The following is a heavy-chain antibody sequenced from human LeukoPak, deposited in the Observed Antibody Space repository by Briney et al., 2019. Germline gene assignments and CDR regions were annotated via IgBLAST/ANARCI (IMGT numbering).Heavy chain of an antibody. V-gene: IGHV4-34*01. CDR1: GGTLSGYY. J-gene: IGHJ6*03. CDR2: SNDSGGT. CDR3: ARLSVIVGAALEYYYYYMDV. D-gene: IGHD1-26*01. Sequence: PSETLSLTCAVYGGTLSGYYWSRIRQPPGKRLEWVGESNDSGGTNYNPSLKSRDTISADKSKNQVSLKLTSVTAADTAVYYCARLSVIVGAALEYYYYYMDVWGQGTTVTVSS.